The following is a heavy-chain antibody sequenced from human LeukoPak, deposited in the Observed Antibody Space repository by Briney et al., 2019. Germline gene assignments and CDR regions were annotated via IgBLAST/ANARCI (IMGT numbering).Heavy chain of an antibody. V-gene: IGHV4-59*08. J-gene: IGHJ4*02. CDR2: IYYSGST. D-gene: IGHD2-15*01. Sequence: SETLSLTCTVSGGSISGYYWSWIRQPPGKGLEWIGYIYYSGSTNYNPSLKSRVTISVDTSKNQFSLKLSSVTAADTAVYYCARYYCSGGSCYHPGFDYWGQGTLVTVSS. CDR1: GGSISGYY. CDR3: ARYYCSGGSCYHPGFDY.